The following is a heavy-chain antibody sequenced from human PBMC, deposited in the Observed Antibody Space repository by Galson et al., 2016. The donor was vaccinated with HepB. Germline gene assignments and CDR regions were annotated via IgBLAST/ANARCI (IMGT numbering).Heavy chain of an antibody. D-gene: IGHD3-22*01. CDR3: ARVVRIGGSFTTYYYDSSGYHRAKFDP. J-gene: IGHJ6*02. CDR2: MNPNSGNT. V-gene: IGHV1-8*01. CDR1: GYTFSSYD. Sequence: SVKVSCKASGYTFSSYDINWVRQATGQGLEWMGWMNPNSGNTGYAQKFQGRVTMIRNTSISTAYMELSSLRSEDTAVYYCARVVRIGGSFTTYYYDSSGYHRAKFDPWGQGTTVTVSS.